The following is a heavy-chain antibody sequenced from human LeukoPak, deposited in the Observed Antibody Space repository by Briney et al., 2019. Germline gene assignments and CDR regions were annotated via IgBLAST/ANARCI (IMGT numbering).Heavy chain of an antibody. J-gene: IGHJ3*02. D-gene: IGHD6-19*01. CDR3: ARDSWLDDAFDI. CDR1: GGSISSYY. Sequence: SETLSLTCTVSGGSISSYYWSWIRQPPGKGLEWIGYIYYSGSTNYNPSLKSRVTISVDTSKNQFSLKLSSVTAADTAVYYCARDSWLDDAFDIWGQGTKVTVSS. CDR2: IYYSGST. V-gene: IGHV4-59*01.